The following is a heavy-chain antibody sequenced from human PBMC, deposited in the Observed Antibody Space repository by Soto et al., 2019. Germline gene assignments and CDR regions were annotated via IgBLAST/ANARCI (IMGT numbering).Heavy chain of an antibody. J-gene: IGHJ4*02. CDR2: IYSGGST. CDR3: ARVGDYGSGSYFGY. D-gene: IGHD3-10*01. Sequence: PGGSLRLSCAASGFTVSSNYMSWVRQAPGKGLEWVSVIYSGGSTYYADSVKGRFTISRHNSKNTLYLQMNSLRAEDTAVYYCARVGDYGSGSYFGYWGQGTLVTVSS. CDR1: GFTVSSNY. V-gene: IGHV3-53*04.